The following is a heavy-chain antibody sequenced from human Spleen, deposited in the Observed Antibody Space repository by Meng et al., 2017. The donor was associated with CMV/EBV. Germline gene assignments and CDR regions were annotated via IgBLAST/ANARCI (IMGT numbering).Heavy chain of an antibody. Sequence: GGSLRLSCAAPGFTVSSNYMSWVRQAPGKGLEWVSVIYSGGSTYYADSVKGRFTISRDNSKNTLYLQMNSLRAEDTAVYYCARDGRTNYYYYGMDVWGQGTTVTVSS. D-gene: IGHD3-3*01. CDR1: GFTVSSNY. V-gene: IGHV3-66*01. CDR3: ARDGRTNYYYYGMDV. J-gene: IGHJ6*02. CDR2: IYSGGST.